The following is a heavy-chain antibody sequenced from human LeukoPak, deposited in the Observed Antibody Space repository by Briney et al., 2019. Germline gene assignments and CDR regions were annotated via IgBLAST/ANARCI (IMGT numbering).Heavy chain of an antibody. CDR3: ARDVNRGSTWAFDY. J-gene: IGHJ4*02. V-gene: IGHV4-59*12. Sequence: SETLSLTCSISDGSTSSYYWNWIRQSPGKGLEWIGHIHYSGSTHYNPSLQSRVSISIDTSKNQFSLKLSSVTAADTAVYYCARDVNRGSTWAFDYWGQGTLVTVSS. D-gene: IGHD6-13*01. CDR2: IHYSGST. CDR1: DGSTSSYY.